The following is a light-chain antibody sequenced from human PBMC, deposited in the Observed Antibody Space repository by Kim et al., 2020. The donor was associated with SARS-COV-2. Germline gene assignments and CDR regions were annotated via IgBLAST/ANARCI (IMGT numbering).Light chain of an antibody. J-gene: IGLJ2*01. Sequence: PGKTARITCGGNNIGSRSVHWNQQKPGQAPVLLIYYDNDRPSGIPERFSGSNSGNTATLTISGVEAGDEADYYCQVWDRSSDHVVFGGGTQLTVL. CDR3: QVWDRSSDHVV. CDR1: NIGSRS. V-gene: IGLV3-21*04. CDR2: YDN.